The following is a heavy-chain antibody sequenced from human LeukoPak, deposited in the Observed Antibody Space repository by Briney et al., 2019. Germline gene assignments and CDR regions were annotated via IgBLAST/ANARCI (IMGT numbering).Heavy chain of an antibody. Sequence: ASVKVSCKASGYTFTIYGISWVRQAPGQGLEWMGWISAYNGNTNYAQKLQGRVTMTTDTSTSTAYMELRSLRSDDTAVYYCARSGTGSGWYYYFDYWGQGTLVTVSS. J-gene: IGHJ4*02. D-gene: IGHD6-19*01. CDR1: GYTFTIYG. CDR2: ISAYNGNT. V-gene: IGHV1-18*01. CDR3: ARSGTGSGWYYYFDY.